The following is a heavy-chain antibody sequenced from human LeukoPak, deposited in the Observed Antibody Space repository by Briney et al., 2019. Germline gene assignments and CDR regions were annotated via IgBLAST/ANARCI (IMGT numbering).Heavy chain of an antibody. CDR2: INPNDGGT. J-gene: IGHJ4*02. Sequence: ASVKVSCKASGYSFSNHYVHWVRQAPGQGLAWMGLINPNDGGTSYAQTFQGRVTMTRDMSTSTVYMDLSSLRSEDTAVFYCARDLENGQNYFDYWGQGTLVTVSS. D-gene: IGHD1-1*01. CDR3: ARDLENGQNYFDY. CDR1: GYSFSNHY. V-gene: IGHV1-46*01.